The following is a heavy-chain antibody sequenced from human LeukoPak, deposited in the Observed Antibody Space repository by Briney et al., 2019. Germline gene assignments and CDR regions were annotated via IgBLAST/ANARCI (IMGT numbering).Heavy chain of an antibody. Sequence: PGGSLILSCAASGFTFSSYAMSWVRQAPGKGLEWVSAISGSGGSTYYADSVKGRFTISRDNYKNTLYLQMNSLRAEDTAVYYCAKGGYSYDRKDYYYYGMDVWGQGTMVTVSS. J-gene: IGHJ6*02. D-gene: IGHD5-18*01. CDR2: ISGSGGST. V-gene: IGHV3-23*01. CDR3: AKGGYSYDRKDYYYYGMDV. CDR1: GFTFSSYA.